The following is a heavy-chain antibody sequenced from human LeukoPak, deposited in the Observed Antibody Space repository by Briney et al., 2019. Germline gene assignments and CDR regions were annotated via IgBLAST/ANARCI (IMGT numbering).Heavy chain of an antibody. CDR3: AISVTMVVTPLLDP. Sequence: ASVKVSCKASGGTFSSYAISWVRQAPGQGLEWMGRIIPIFGTANYAQKFQGRVTITTDESTGTAYMELSSLRSEDTAVYYCAISVTMVVTPLLDPWGQGTLVTVSS. J-gene: IGHJ5*02. CDR1: GGTFSSYA. D-gene: IGHD4-23*01. CDR2: IIPIFGTA. V-gene: IGHV1-69*05.